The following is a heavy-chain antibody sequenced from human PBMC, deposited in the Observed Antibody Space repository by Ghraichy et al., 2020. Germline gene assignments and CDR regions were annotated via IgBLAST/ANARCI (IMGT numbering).Heavy chain of an antibody. CDR2: ISGSGGST. D-gene: IGHD3-3*01. Sequence: GESLNISCAASGFTFSSYAMSWVRQAPGKGLEWVSAISGSGGSTYYADSVKGRFTISRDNSKNTLYLQMNSLRAEDTAVYYCAKDPRGTIFGVVISYYFDYWGQGTLVTVSS. CDR3: AKDPRGTIFGVVISYYFDY. J-gene: IGHJ4*02. CDR1: GFTFSSYA. V-gene: IGHV3-23*01.